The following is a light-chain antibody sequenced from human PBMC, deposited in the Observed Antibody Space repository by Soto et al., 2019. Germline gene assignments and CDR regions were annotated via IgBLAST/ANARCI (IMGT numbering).Light chain of an antibody. CDR1: SSNIGNNT. CDR2: SDN. V-gene: IGLV1-44*01. Sequence: QSVLTQPPSASRTPGQRVTISCSGSSSNIGNNTVNWYQQLPGTAPKLLIYSDNQRPSGVPDRFSGSKSGTSASLAISGLQSEDEADYYCAAWDDSLNGRVFGGGTKVTVL. CDR3: AAWDDSLNGRV. J-gene: IGLJ3*02.